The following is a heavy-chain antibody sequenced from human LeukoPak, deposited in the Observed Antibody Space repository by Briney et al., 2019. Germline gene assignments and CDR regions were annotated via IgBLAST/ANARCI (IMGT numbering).Heavy chain of an antibody. CDR3: ARVMVGNYDFWSGYYTGRHWFDP. D-gene: IGHD3-3*01. Sequence: SETLSLTCTVSGGSISSYYWSWIRQPPGKGLEWIGYIYYSGSTNYNPSLKSRVTISVDTSKNQFSLKLSSVTAADTAVYYCARVMVGNYDFWSGYYTGRHWFDPWGQGTLVNVSS. J-gene: IGHJ5*02. V-gene: IGHV4-59*01. CDR2: IYYSGST. CDR1: GGSISSYY.